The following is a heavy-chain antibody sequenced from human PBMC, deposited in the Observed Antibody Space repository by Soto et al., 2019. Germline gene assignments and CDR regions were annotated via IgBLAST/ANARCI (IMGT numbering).Heavy chain of an antibody. D-gene: IGHD2-15*01. J-gene: IGHJ6*03. CDR1: GGSISSYY. CDR2: IYYSGST. V-gene: IGHV4-59*01. Sequence: PSETLSLTCTVSGGSISSYYWSWIRQPPGKGLEWIGYIYYSGSTNYNPSLKSRVTISVDTSKNQFSLKLSSVTAADTAVYYCASLRYSSGGSCYSTVAWDYYYYMDVWGKGTTVTVSS. CDR3: ASLRYSSGGSCYSTVAWDYYYYMDV.